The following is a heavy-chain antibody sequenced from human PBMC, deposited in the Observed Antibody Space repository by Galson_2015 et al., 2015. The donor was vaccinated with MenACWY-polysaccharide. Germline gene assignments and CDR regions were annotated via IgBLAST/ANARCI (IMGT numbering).Heavy chain of an antibody. D-gene: IGHD3-22*01. V-gene: IGHV1-8*01. CDR3: ARGGKYYYDSSGYLNWFDP. J-gene: IGHJ5*02. Sequence: VKVSCKASGYSFSSYDINWVRQTTGQGLEWMGWMNPNSGNTGYAQKFQGRVTMTRNTSISITYMELSSLRSEDTAVYYCARGGKYYYDSSGYLNWFDPWGQGTLVTVSS. CDR1: GYSFSSYD. CDR2: MNPNSGNT.